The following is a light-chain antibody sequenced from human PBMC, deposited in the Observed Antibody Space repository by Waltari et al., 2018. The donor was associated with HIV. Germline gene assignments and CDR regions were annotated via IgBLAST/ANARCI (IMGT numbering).Light chain of an antibody. J-gene: IGKJ4*01. V-gene: IGKV4-1*01. CDR2: WAA. Sequence: DIVMTQSPDSLAMSLGERATTNCRSSQSLFNDSNNKNRLAWYQQKPGQHPKLLISWAATREAGVVDRFSGSGSGTDFTLTINSRQAEDVAVDYCQQFSLSPPRTFGGGTKVEI. CDR1: QSLFNDSNNKNR. CDR3: QQFSLSPPRT.